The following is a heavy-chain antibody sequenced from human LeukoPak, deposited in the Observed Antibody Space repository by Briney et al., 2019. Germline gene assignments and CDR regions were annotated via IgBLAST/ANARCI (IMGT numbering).Heavy chain of an antibody. CDR3: ARGGFNAFDL. CDR2: IYSGGAT. D-gene: IGHD1-26*01. V-gene: IGHV3-53*01. Sequence: QPGGSLRLSCAASGFTVSSNYMSWVRQAPGEGLEWVSVIYSGGATYHADSVKGRFTISRDNSKNTLYLQMNSLRGEDTAVYYCARGGFNAFDLWCQGTMVTVSS. J-gene: IGHJ3*01. CDR1: GFTVSSNY.